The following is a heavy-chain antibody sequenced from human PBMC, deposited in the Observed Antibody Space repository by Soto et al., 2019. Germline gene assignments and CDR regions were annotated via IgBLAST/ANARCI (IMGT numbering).Heavy chain of an antibody. V-gene: IGHV4-59*12. CDR3: ARALCNGVCYTWDAFDI. CDR2: IYYSGST. Sequence: SETLSLTCTVSGGSISSYYWSWIRQPPGKGLEWIGYIYYSGSTNYNPSLKSRVTISVDTSKIQFSLQLNSVTPEDTALYYCARALCNGVCYTWDAFDIWGQGTMVTVSS. J-gene: IGHJ3*02. CDR1: GGSISSYY. D-gene: IGHD2-8*01.